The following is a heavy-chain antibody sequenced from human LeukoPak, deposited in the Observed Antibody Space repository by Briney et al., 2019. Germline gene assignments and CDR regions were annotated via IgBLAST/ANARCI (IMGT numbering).Heavy chain of an antibody. CDR3: AKNPGPSTLDSTLDY. V-gene: IGHV3-23*01. CDR2: ISGSGGST. J-gene: IGHJ4*02. CDR1: GFTFSSYA. D-gene: IGHD2-2*01. Sequence: PGGSLRLSCAASGFTFSSYAMSWVRQAPGKGLEWVSAISGSGGSTYYADSVKGRFTISKDNSKNTLYLQMNSLRAEDTAVYYCAKNPGPSTLDSTLDYWGQGTLVTVSS.